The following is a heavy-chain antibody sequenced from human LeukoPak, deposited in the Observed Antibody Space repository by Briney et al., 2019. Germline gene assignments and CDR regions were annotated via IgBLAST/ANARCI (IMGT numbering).Heavy chain of an antibody. Sequence: SGPTLVNPTQTLTLTCTFSGFSLSTSGVGVGWIRQPPGKALEWLALIYWDDDKRYSPSLKSRLTITKDTSKNQVVLTMTNMDPVDTATYYCAHELAPLRTTVTGPFDYWGQVTLVTVSS. D-gene: IGHD4-17*01. CDR1: GFSLSTSGVG. J-gene: IGHJ4*02. V-gene: IGHV2-5*02. CDR3: AHELAPLRTTVTGPFDY. CDR2: IYWDDDK.